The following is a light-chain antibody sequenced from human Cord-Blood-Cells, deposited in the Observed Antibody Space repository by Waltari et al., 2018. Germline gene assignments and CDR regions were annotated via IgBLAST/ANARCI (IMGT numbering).Light chain of an antibody. CDR3: QSYDSSLSGYV. Sequence: QSVVTQPPSVSGAPGPRVTISFTGSSSHIGAGHDVHWYQQLPGTAPKLLIYGNSNRPSGVPDRFSGSKSGTSASLAITGLQAEDEADYYCQSYDSSLSGYVFGTGTKVTVL. V-gene: IGLV1-40*01. CDR2: GNS. J-gene: IGLJ1*01. CDR1: SSHIGAGHD.